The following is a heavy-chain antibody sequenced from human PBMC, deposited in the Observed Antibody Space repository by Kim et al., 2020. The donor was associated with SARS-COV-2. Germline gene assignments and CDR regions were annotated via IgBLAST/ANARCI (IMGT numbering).Heavy chain of an antibody. D-gene: IGHD3-3*01. CDR3: TTLHYDFWSDPNFPYYFDY. V-gene: IGHV3-15*01. CDR1: GFTFSNAW. Sequence: GGSLRLSCAASGFTFSNAWMSWVRQAPGKGLEWVGRIKSKTDGGTTDYAAPVKGRFTISRDDSKNTLYLQMNSLKTEDTAVYYCTTLHYDFWSDPNFPYYFDYWGQGTLVTVSS. J-gene: IGHJ4*02. CDR2: IKSKTDGGTT.